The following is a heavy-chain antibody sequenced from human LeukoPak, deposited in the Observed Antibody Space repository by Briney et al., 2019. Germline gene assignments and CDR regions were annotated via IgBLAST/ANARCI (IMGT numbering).Heavy chain of an antibody. D-gene: IGHD2-21*01. V-gene: IGHV3-48*03. CDR2: ISSSGSTI. CDR3: AKAVVYWFDP. CDR1: GFTFSSYE. J-gene: IGHJ5*02. Sequence: GGSLRLSCAASGFTFSSYEMNWVRQAPGKGLEWVSYISSSGSTIYYADSVKGRFTISRDNAKNSLYLQMNSLRAEDTAVYYCAKAVVYWFDPWGQGTLVTVSS.